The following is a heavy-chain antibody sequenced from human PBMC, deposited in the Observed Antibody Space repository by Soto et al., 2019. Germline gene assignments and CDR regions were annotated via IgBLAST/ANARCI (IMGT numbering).Heavy chain of an antibody. V-gene: IGHV4-30-2*01. J-gene: IGHJ4*02. CDR3: ARAEAGIFDF. D-gene: IGHD6-13*01. Sequence: SETLSLTCAVSGGSISSGGYSWSWIRQPPGKGLEWIGYIYHSGSTYYNPSLKSRVTISVDRSKNQFSLKLSSVTAADTAVYYCARAEAGIFDFWGQGTLVTVSS. CDR2: IYHSGST. CDR1: GGSISSGGYS.